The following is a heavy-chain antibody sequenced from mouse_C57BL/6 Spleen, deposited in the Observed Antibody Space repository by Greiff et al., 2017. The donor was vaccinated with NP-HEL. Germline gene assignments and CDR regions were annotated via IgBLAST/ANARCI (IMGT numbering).Heavy chain of an antibody. CDR2: IYPRSGNT. Sequence: QVQLQQSGAELARPGASVKLSCKASGYTFTSYGISWVKQRTGQGLEWIGEIYPRSGNTYYNEKFKGKATLTADKSSSTAYMELRSLTSEDSAVYFCARLGPFYGSGDYYAMDYWGQGTSVTVSS. CDR3: ARLGPFYGSGDYYAMDY. V-gene: IGHV1-81*01. D-gene: IGHD1-1*01. J-gene: IGHJ4*01. CDR1: GYTFTSYG.